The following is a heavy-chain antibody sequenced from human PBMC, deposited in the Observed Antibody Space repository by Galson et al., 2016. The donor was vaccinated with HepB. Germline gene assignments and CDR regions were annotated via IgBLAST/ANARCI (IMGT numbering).Heavy chain of an antibody. CDR1: GFTFSSHA. CDR3: ARDRGSGWLQEHYYGMDV. CDR2: ISYDASNK. V-gene: IGHV3-30-3*01. Sequence: SLRLSCAASGFTFSSHAMHWVRQAPGKGLDWVAVISYDASNKYYTDSVKGRFTISRDNSKNTLHLQMNSLGPEDTSVYYCARDRGSGWLQEHYYGMDVWGQGTTVIVSS. J-gene: IGHJ6*02. D-gene: IGHD6-19*01.